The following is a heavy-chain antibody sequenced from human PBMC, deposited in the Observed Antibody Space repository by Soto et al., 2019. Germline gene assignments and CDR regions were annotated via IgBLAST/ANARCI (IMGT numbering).Heavy chain of an antibody. CDR1: GFTFSSYD. J-gene: IGHJ4*02. CDR2: IATAGDT. CDR3: ARGISGYYFFDY. V-gene: IGHV3-13*01. Sequence: EVQLVESGGGLVQPGGSLRLSCAASGFTFSSYDMHWVRQATGKGLEWVSTIATAGDTYYPGSVKGRFTISRETAKNSLYLQMNSLRAEDTAVYYCARGISGYYFFDYWGQGTLVTVSS. D-gene: IGHD3-22*01.